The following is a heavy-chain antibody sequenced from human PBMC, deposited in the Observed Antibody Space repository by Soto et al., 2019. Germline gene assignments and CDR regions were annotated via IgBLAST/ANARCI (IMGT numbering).Heavy chain of an antibody. V-gene: IGHV3-33*01. CDR1: GFTFSSYG. J-gene: IGHJ6*02. CDR2: IWYDGSNK. D-gene: IGHD3-3*01. CDR3: ARDLGKDYDLWSGYYSYYYGLDV. Sequence: GGSLRLSCAASGFTFSSYGMHWVHQAPGKGLEWLSIIWYDGSNKYYADSVKGRFTISRDNSKNTLYLQMTRLRAEDTAVYYCARDLGKDYDLWSGYYSYYYGLDVWGQGTTVTVSS.